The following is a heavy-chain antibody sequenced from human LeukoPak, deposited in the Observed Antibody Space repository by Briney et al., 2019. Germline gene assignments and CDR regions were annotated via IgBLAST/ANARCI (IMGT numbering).Heavy chain of an antibody. D-gene: IGHD3-10*01. CDR3: AKNYYGSGSSNDAFDI. V-gene: IGHV3-23*01. CDR2: ISGSGGST. J-gene: IGHJ3*02. Sequence: GGSLRLSCAASGFTFSSYAMSWVRQAPGKGLEWVSAISGSGGSTYYADSVKGRFTISRDNSKNTLYLQMNSLRAEDTAVYYCAKNYYGSGSSNDAFDIWGQGTMVTVSS. CDR1: GFTFSSYA.